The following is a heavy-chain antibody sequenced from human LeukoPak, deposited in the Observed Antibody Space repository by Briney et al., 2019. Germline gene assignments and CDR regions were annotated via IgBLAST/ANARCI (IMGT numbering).Heavy chain of an antibody. V-gene: IGHV3-7*03. Sequence: GGSLRLSCAASGFTFSSYWMSWVRQAPGKGLEWVANIKQDGSEKYYVDSVKGRFTISRDNAKNSLYLQMNSLRAEDTAVYYCARARITGRDDAFDIWGQGIMVTVSS. CDR2: IKQDGSEK. CDR1: GFTFSSYW. D-gene: IGHD1-20*01. J-gene: IGHJ3*02. CDR3: ARARITGRDDAFDI.